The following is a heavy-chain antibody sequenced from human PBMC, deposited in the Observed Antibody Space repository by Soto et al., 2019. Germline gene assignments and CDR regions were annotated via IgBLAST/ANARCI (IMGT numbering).Heavy chain of an antibody. CDR1: GGSFSGYY. CDR2: VNLGGNT. J-gene: IGHJ6*02. V-gene: IGHV4-34*02. CDR3: ARTMTTVTTLDMDV. Sequence: QVQLQQWGAGLLKPSETLTLTCSAYGGSFSGYYWSWIRQSPVKGLEWIGLVNLGGNTNSTPPLKSRAIISIDVSKNQFSLSLTSQAAADSAVYFCARTMTTVTTLDMDVWGQGTTVTVSS. D-gene: IGHD4-4*01.